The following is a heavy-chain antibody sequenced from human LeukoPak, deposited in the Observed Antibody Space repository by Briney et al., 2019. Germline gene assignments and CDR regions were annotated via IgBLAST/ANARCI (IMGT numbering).Heavy chain of an antibody. D-gene: IGHD3-9*01. CDR2: ISFDGSER. V-gene: IGHV3-30*18. J-gene: IGHJ3*02. CDR3: AKVPGLQYSDWLSGAFDI. Sequence: GGSLRLSCAASGFTFSSYGMHWVRQPPGKGLECIAAISFDGSERYYAESVRGRFTISRDNSKNTLYLQMNSLRAEDSAVHYCAKVPGLQYSDWLSGAFDIWGQGTTVTVSS. CDR1: GFTFSSYG.